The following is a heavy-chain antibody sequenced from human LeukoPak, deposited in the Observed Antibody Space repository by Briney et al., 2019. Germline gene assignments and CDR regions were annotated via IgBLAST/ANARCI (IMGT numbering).Heavy chain of an antibody. CDR2: ISYDGSNK. D-gene: IGHD5-18*01. Sequence: PGGSLRLSCVASGFTFNNYAMCWVRQAPGKGLEWVAVISYDGSNKYYADSVKGRFTISRDNSKNTLYLQMNSLRAEDTAVYYCAREVNTAMEPSLDYWGQGTLVTVSS. V-gene: IGHV3-30-3*01. CDR3: AREVNTAMEPSLDY. CDR1: GFTFNNYA. J-gene: IGHJ4*02.